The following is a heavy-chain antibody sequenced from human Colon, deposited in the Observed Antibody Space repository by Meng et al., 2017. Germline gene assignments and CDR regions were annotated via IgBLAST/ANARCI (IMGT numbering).Heavy chain of an antibody. CDR3: ASHGGGA. D-gene: IGHD3-10*01. CDR2: ISYNGGHI. CDR1: GLNLGIYT. J-gene: IGHJ5*02. Sequence: VGERGGVLVQSGVSRRLSCAVSGLNLGIYTMHWVRQAPGKGLEWVSVISYNGGHIYYADSVKGRFTISRDNSRSSVYLQMNSLRDEDTAVYYCASHGGGAWGLGTLVTVSS. V-gene: IGHV3-30*17.